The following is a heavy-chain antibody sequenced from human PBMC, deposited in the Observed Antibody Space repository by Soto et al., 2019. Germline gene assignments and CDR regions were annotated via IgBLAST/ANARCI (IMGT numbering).Heavy chain of an antibody. CDR2: IYYSGST. V-gene: IGHV4-59*01. CDR3: ARGVATIGP. D-gene: IGHD5-12*01. Sequence: SETLSLTCTVSGDSISSYYWTWIRQPPGKGLEWIGYIYYSGSTNYNPSLKSRVTISVDTSKNQFSLKLTSVTAADTAVYYCARGVATIGPWGQGTLVPV. CDR1: GDSISSYY. J-gene: IGHJ5*02.